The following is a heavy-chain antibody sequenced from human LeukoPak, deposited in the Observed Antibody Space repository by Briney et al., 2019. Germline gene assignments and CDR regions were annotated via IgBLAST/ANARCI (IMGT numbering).Heavy chain of an antibody. CDR2: INHSGST. CDR3: ARSWSIAVAGPWFDP. CDR1: GGSISSSSYY. J-gene: IGHJ5*02. Sequence: SETLSLTCTVSGGSISSSSYYWSWLRQPPGKGLEWIGEINHSGSTNYNPSLKSRVTISVDTSKYQFSLKLSSVTAADTAVYYCARSWSIAVAGPWFDPWGQGTLVTVSS. D-gene: IGHD6-19*01. V-gene: IGHV4-39*07.